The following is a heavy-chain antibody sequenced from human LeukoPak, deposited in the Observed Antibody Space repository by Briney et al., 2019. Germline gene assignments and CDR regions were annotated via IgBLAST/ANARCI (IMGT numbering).Heavy chain of an antibody. V-gene: IGHV2-5*02. Sequence: SGPTLVKPTQTLTLTCTFSGFSLTTYGVAVGWIRQPPGKALEWLALIYYDDDDRYSPSLKSRLTITKDTSKEQVVLTTTNMDPVDTATYYCAHMGYCGNSNCYGFDYWGPGTLVTVSS. CDR1: GFSLTTYGVA. CDR2: IYYDDDD. J-gene: IGHJ4*02. CDR3: AHMGYCGNSNCYGFDY. D-gene: IGHD2-21*01.